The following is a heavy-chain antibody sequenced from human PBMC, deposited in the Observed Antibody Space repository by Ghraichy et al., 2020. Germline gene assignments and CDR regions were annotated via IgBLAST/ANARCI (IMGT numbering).Heavy chain of an antibody. V-gene: IGHV4-34*01. CDR2: INHSGST. CDR3: ARSGRRIVVVPAAIPTPFDP. J-gene: IGHJ5*02. CDR1: GGSFSGYY. D-gene: IGHD2-2*01. Sequence: SETLSLTCAVYGGSFSGYYWSWIRQPPGKGLEWIGEINHSGSTNYNPSLKSRVTISVDTSKNQFSLKLSSVTAADTAVYYCARSGRRIVVVPAAIPTPFDPWGQGTLVTVSS.